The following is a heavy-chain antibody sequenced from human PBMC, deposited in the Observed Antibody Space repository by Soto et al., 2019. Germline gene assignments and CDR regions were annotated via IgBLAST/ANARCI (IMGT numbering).Heavy chain of an antibody. D-gene: IGHD1-26*01. J-gene: IGHJ4*02. Sequence: SETLSLTCTVSGGSVSSGSYYWSWIRQPPGKGLEWIGYIYYSGSTNYNPSLKSRVTISVDTSKNQFSLKLSSVTAADTAVYYCARERILAASIDYWGPGALLTVSS. V-gene: IGHV4-61*01. CDR1: GGSVSSGSYY. CDR2: IYYSGST. CDR3: ARERILAASIDY.